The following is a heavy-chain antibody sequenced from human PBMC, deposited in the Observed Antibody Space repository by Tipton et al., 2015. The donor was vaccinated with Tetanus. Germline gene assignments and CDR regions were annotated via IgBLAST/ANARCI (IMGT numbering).Heavy chain of an antibody. CDR2: INNDGSST. D-gene: IGHD3-10*01. CDR3: AKAFVYYNGMDV. J-gene: IGHJ6*02. Sequence: SLRLSCGASGFTFSSDWMHWVRQVPGKGLVWVSRINNDGSSTNYADSVKGRFTISRDNAKNTLYLQMNNLRDEDTAIYYCAKAFVYYNGMDVWGQGTTVIVSS. CDR1: GFTFSSDW. V-gene: IGHV3-74*01.